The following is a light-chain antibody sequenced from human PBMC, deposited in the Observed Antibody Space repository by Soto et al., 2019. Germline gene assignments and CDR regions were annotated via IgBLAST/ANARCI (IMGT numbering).Light chain of an antibody. CDR2: GAS. V-gene: IGKV1-17*01. Sequence: DIQMTQSPSSLSASVGDRVTITCRASQGIGNNLGWFQQKPGVAPKRLIYGASSLQSGVPSRFSGSGSGTEFTLTISSLQPEDFATYYCLQHNSYPYTFGQGTKLEIK. CDR1: QGIGNN. CDR3: LQHNSYPYT. J-gene: IGKJ2*01.